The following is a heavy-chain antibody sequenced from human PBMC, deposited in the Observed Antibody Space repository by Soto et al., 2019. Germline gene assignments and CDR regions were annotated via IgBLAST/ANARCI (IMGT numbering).Heavy chain of an antibody. CDR1: GFTFSSYG. J-gene: IGHJ4*02. CDR3: AKDPDFWSGYLDY. CDR2: ISYDGSNK. V-gene: IGHV3-30*18. D-gene: IGHD3-3*01. Sequence: GGSLRLSCAASGFTFSSYGMHWVRQAPGKGLEWVAVISYDGSNKYYADSVKGRFTISRDNSKNTLYLQMNSLRAEDTAVYYCAKDPDFWSGYLDYWGQGTLVTVSS.